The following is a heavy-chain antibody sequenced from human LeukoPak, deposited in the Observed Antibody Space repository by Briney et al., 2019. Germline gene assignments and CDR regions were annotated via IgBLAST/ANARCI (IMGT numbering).Heavy chain of an antibody. D-gene: IGHD2-2*01. CDR3: ARTYCSSTSCYYSPYYFDY. V-gene: IGHV1-2*02. CDR2: INPNSGGT. J-gene: IGHJ4*02. Sequence: ASVKVSCKASGYTSTGYYMHWVRQAPGQGLEWMGWINPNSGGTNYAQKFQGRVTMTRDTSISTAYMELSRLRSDDTAVYYCARTYCSSTSCYYSPYYFDYWGQGTLVTVSS. CDR1: GYTSTGYY.